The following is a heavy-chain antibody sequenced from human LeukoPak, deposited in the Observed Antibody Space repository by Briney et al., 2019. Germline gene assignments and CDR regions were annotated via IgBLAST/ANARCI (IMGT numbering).Heavy chain of an antibody. CDR3: ARHDGYYYYYMDV. D-gene: IGHD5-24*01. CDR2: IYYSGST. V-gene: IGHV4-39*01. Sequence: SETLSLTCTVSGGSIRSSSYYWGWIRQPPGKGLEWIGSIYYSGSTYYNPSLKSRVTISVDTSKNQFSLKLSSVTAADTAVYYCARHDGYYYYYMDVWGKGTTVTISS. J-gene: IGHJ6*03. CDR1: GGSIRSSSYY.